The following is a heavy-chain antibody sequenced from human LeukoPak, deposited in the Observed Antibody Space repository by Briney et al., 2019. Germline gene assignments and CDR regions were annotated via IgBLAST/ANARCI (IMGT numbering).Heavy chain of an antibody. Sequence: GGSLRLSCAGAGFAVTTNHMTWVSQAPGKGLECVSLIYNNGDTFYADSGRGRFTISRDNSRNTVDLLMNSLRPEDTAVYYCSSSRAVGGKTYYWGQGTLVTVSS. D-gene: IGHD3-10*01. CDR3: SSSRAVGGKTYY. CDR1: GFAVTTNH. CDR2: IYNNGDT. V-gene: IGHV3-53*01. J-gene: IGHJ4*02.